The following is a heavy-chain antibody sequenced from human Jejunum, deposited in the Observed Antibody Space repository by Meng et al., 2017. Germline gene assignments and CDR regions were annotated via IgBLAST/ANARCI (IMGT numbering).Heavy chain of an antibody. CDR2: ISSTGAT. V-gene: IGHV3-23*01. CDR3: ANLGSTWYSVVGFDP. CDR1: GFTFSNYD. D-gene: IGHD6-13*01. J-gene: IGHJ5*02. Sequence: GESLKISCAASGFTFSNYDMNWVRQAPGKGLEWVSSISSTGATYYADSVKGRFTISRDISKNTLYLQMNSLRTEDTAIYYCANLGSTWYSVVGFDPWGQGTLVTVSS.